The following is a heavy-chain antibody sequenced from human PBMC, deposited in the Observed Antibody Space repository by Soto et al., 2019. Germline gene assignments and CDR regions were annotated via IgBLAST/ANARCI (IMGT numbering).Heavy chain of an antibody. CDR1: GGSISSGDYY. CDR3: ARYPHTSSSWPHYFDY. CDR2: IYYSGST. J-gene: IGHJ4*02. V-gene: IGHV4-30-4*01. D-gene: IGHD6-13*01. Sequence: SEILSLTCTVSGGSISSGDYYWSWIRQPPGKGLEWIGYIYYSGSTYYNPSLKSRVTISIDTSKNQFSLKLSSVTAADTAVYYCARYPHTSSSWPHYFDYWGQGTLVTVSS.